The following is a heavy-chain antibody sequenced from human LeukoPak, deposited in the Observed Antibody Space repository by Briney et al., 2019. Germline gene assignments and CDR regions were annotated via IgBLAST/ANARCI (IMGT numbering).Heavy chain of an antibody. CDR1: GYTLTELS. Sequence: ASVKVSCKVSGYTLTELSIHWVRQAPGKGLEWMGWISAYSGNTDSAQKLQGRLTMTTDTSTSTAYMELRSLRSDDTAVYYCARATGFGSGIAGARRAPKYYYDYWGQGTLVTVSS. D-gene: IGHD6-13*01. CDR2: ISAYSGNT. V-gene: IGHV1-18*01. CDR3: ARATGFGSGIAGARRAPKYYYDY. J-gene: IGHJ4*02.